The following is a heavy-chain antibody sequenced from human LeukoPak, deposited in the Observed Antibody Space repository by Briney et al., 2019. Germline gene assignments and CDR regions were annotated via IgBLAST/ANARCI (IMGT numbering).Heavy chain of an antibody. CDR3: ARDLRRGDAFDI. Sequence: GRSLRLSCAASGFTFSSYGMHWVRQAPGKGLEWVAVIWYDGSNKYYADSVKGRFTIPRDNSKNTLYLQMNSLRAEDTAVYYCARDLRRGDAFDIWGQGTMVTVSS. CDR2: IWYDGSNK. J-gene: IGHJ3*02. CDR1: GFTFSSYG. V-gene: IGHV3-33*01. D-gene: IGHD3-3*01.